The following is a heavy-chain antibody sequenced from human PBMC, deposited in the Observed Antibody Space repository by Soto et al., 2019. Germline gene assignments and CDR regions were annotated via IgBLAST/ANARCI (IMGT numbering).Heavy chain of an antibody. CDR3: ARGTTYYRQIDY. J-gene: IGHJ4*02. CDR1: GGSMSNYY. CDR2: VYYSSGST. V-gene: IGHV4-59*01. Sequence: QVQLQESGPGLVKPSETLSLTCTFSGGSMSNYYWTWIRQPPGKGLEWIGYVYYSSGSTNYNPSLKRWVTISIEASKKQFSLNLTSVTAADTAVYYCARGTTYYRQIDYWGQGTLVTVSS. D-gene: IGHD3-10*01.